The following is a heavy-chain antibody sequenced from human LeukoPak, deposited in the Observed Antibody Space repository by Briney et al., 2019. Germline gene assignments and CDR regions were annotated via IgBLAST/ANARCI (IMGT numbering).Heavy chain of an antibody. Sequence: ASVKVSCKASGYTFTGYYMHWVRQAPGQGLEWMGWISAYNGNTNYAQKLQGRVTMTTDTSTSTAYMELRSLRSDDTAVYYCASRNGDDAFDIWGQGTMVTVSS. CDR2: ISAYNGNT. D-gene: IGHD2-8*01. V-gene: IGHV1-18*04. J-gene: IGHJ3*02. CDR3: ASRNGDDAFDI. CDR1: GYTFTGYY.